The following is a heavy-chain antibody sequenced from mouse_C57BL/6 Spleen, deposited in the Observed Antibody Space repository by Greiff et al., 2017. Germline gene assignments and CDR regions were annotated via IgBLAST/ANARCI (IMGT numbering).Heavy chain of an antibody. CDR1: GFTFSDYG. D-gene: IGHD1-1*01. Sequence: EVKLVESGGGLVKPGGSLKLSCAASGFTFSDYGMHWVRQAPEKGLEWVAYISSGSSTIYYADTVKGRFTISRDNAKNTLFLQLTRLRSEDTAMYDCARPQEITTVVAKGAGLAYWGQGTLVTVSA. CDR3: ARPQEITTVVAKGAGLAY. V-gene: IGHV5-17*01. J-gene: IGHJ3*01. CDR2: ISSGSSTI.